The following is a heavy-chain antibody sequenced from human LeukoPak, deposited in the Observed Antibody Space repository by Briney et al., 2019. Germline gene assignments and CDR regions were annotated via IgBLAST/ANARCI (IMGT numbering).Heavy chain of an antibody. D-gene: IGHD3-10*01. Sequence: SETLSLTCTVSGGSISSYYWSWIRQPPGKGLEWIGYIYYSGSTNYNPSLKSRVTISVDTSKNQFSLKLSSVTAADTAMYYCARHMDYYGSGSYHALYYFDYWGQGTLVTVSS. V-gene: IGHV4-59*01. J-gene: IGHJ4*02. CDR2: IYYSGST. CDR1: GGSISSYY. CDR3: ARHMDYYGSGSYHALYYFDY.